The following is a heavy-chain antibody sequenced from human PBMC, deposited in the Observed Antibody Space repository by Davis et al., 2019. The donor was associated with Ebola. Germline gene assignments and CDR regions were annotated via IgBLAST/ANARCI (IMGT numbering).Heavy chain of an antibody. D-gene: IGHD3-16*01. CDR3: AREGELWITFPDY. V-gene: IGHV3-7*03. Sequence: PGGSLRLSCAASGFTFSSYWMSWVRQAPGKGLEWVANIKQDGSEKYYVDSVKGRFTISRDSAKNSLYLQMNSLRAEDTVVYYCAREGELWITFPDYWGQGTLVTVSS. J-gene: IGHJ4*02. CDR2: IKQDGSEK. CDR1: GFTFSSYW.